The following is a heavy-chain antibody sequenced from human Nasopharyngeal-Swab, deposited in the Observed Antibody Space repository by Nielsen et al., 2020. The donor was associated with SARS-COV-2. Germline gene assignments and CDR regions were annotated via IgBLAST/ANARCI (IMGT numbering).Heavy chain of an antibody. J-gene: IGHJ4*02. V-gene: IGHV5-51*01. CDR3: ARSYMLFGGSRWYHFDF. Sequence: GESLKISCKGSGYSFTSYWIGWVRQMPGKGLEWMAIINPGHSDTRYSPSFQGQVTISADKSITTAYLQWSSLKASDTAIYYCARSYMLFGGSRWYHFDFWGQGTLVTVSS. CDR1: GYSFTSYW. CDR2: INPGHSDT. D-gene: IGHD6-13*01.